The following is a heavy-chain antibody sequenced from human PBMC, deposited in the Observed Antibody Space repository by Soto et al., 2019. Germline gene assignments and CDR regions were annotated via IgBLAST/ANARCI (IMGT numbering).Heavy chain of an antibody. CDR1: GVSIGRGWYS. D-gene: IGHD3-10*01. Sequence: TLSLTFAVSGVSIGRGWYSWSWIRQPPGKVLEWIGYIYHSGSTYYNPSLKSRVTISVDRSKNQFSLKLSSVTAADTAVYYCARDHITIVRGVIMGRGMDVWGQGTTVTVSS. J-gene: IGHJ6*02. CDR2: IYHSGST. CDR3: ARDHITIVRGVIMGRGMDV. V-gene: IGHV4-30-2*01.